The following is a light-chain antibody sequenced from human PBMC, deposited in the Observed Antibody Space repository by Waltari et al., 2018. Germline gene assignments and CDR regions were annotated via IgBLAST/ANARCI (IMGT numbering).Light chain of an antibody. CDR2: QDN. CDR1: KVEDNF. Sequence: SYELTQPPAVSASPGQTASITCSGDKVEDNFASWYQQKPGQSPLLVMYQDNKRPSGSPERFSGSTSGNRATLTISGTQAGDEADYFCQGWDSSNGVLFGGGTKLTVL. V-gene: IGLV3-1*01. CDR3: QGWDSSNGVL. J-gene: IGLJ2*01.